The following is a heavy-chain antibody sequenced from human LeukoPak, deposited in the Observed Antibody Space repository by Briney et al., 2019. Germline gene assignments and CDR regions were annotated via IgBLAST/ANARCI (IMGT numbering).Heavy chain of an antibody. CDR1: GASISNSNW. CDR3: ASQGGLRNDF. D-gene: IGHD2-15*01. CDR2: ICLDGRI. V-gene: IGHV4-4*02. Sequence: SETLSLTCAVTGASISNSNWWTWVRQPPGKGLEWIGEICLDGRIHYTPSLKSRISISIDRSKAQFSLNLISVTAADMAIYFCASQGGLRNDFWGQGILVTVSS. J-gene: IGHJ4*02.